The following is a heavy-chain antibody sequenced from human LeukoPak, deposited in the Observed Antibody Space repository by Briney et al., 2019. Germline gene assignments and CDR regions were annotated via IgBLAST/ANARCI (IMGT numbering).Heavy chain of an antibody. J-gene: IGHJ3*02. V-gene: IGHV4-61*08. CDR3: ARRQYYYGSAKRAFDI. CDR2: IYYSGST. CDR1: GGSISSGGYY. Sequence: SETLSLTCTVSGGSISSGGYYWSWIRQPPGKGLEWIGYIYYSGSTNYNPSLKSRVTIPVDTSKNQFSLKLSSVTAADTAVYYCARRQYYYGSAKRAFDIWGQGTMVTVSS. D-gene: IGHD3-10*01.